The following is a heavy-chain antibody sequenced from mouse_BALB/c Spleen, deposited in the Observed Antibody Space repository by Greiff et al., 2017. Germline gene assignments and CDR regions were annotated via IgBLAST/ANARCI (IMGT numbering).Heavy chain of an antibody. V-gene: IGHV1-15*01. Sequence: QVQLQQSGAELVRPGASVTLSCKASGYTFTDYEMHWVKQTPVHGLEWIGAIDPETGGTAYNQKFKGKATLTADKSSSTAYMELRSLTSEDSAVYYCTRLSWDAMDYWGQGTSVTVSS. J-gene: IGHJ4*01. D-gene: IGHD4-1*01. CDR1: GYTFTDYE. CDR2: IDPETGGT. CDR3: TRLSWDAMDY.